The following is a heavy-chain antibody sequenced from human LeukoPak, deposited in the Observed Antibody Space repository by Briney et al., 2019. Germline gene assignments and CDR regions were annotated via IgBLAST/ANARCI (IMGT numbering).Heavy chain of an antibody. V-gene: IGHV3-48*03. Sequence: PGGSLRLSCAASGFTFSSYEMNWVRQAPGKGLEWVSYISSSGSTICYADSVKGRFTISRDNAKNLLYLQMNSLRAEDTAVYYCAELGITMIGGVWGKGTTVTISS. D-gene: IGHD3-10*02. J-gene: IGHJ6*04. CDR1: GFTFSSYE. CDR2: ISSSGSTI. CDR3: AELGITMIGGV.